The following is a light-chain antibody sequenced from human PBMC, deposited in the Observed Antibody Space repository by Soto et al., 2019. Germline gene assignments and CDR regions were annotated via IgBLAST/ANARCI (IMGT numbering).Light chain of an antibody. CDR2: EVN. Sequence: QSVLTQPASVSGSPGQSITISCTGTSSDVGLYNLVSWYQQPPGKAPKLIIYEVNERPSGISDRFSGSKSGNTASLTISGLQDEDEADYYCCSYVGSSILMFGGGTKVTVL. J-gene: IGLJ3*02. CDR3: CSYVGSSILM. V-gene: IGLV2-23*02. CDR1: SSDVGLYNL.